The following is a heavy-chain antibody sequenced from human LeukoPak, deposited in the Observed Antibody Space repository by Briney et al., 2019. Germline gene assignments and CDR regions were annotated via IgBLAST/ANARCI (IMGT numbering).Heavy chain of an antibody. D-gene: IGHD5-24*01. Sequence: QPGGSLRLSCAASGFTFSGYWMTWVRQAPGKGLEWVANIKRDESDKHYVDSVKGRFTISRDNAKNSLYLQMNSLRAEDTAVYYCARGHLPVEMATQAVVDYWGQGTLVTVSS. CDR2: IKRDESDK. CDR3: ARGHLPVEMATQAVVDY. CDR1: GFTFSGYW. J-gene: IGHJ4*02. V-gene: IGHV3-7*01.